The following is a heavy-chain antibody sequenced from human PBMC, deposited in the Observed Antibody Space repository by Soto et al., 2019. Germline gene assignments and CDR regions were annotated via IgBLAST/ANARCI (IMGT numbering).Heavy chain of an antibody. J-gene: IGHJ6*02. V-gene: IGHV1-2*04. Sequence: QVQLVQSGADVKKPGASVKVSCKASGYTFTSYYVHWVRQAPGQGLEWMGWINPNTGGTNYAQKVQGWVTMTRDTSISIANMELSRLRSDDTAMYYCARSEAVLCRQNYYYDYGMDVWGQGTTVTVSS. D-gene: IGHD3-10*02. CDR1: GYTFTSYY. CDR2: INPNTGGT. CDR3: ARSEAVLCRQNYYYDYGMDV.